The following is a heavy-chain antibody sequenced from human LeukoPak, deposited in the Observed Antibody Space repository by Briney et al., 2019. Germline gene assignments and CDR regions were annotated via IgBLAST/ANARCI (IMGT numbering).Heavy chain of an antibody. J-gene: IGHJ4*02. D-gene: IGHD6-13*01. CDR1: GFTFSDYY. CDR3: ARSLVAAAPNFDY. Sequence: PGGSLRLSCAASGFTFSDYYMSWIRQAPGEGLEWVSYISSSSSYTNYADSVKGRFTISRDNAKNSLYLQMNSLRAEDTAVYYCARSLVAAAPNFDYWGQGTLVTVSS. V-gene: IGHV3-11*03. CDR2: ISSSSSYT.